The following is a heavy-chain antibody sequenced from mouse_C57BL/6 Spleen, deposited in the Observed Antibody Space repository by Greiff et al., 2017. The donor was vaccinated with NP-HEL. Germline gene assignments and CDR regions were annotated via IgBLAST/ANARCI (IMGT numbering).Heavy chain of an antibody. CDR2: INPGSGGT. CDR1: GYAFTNYL. Sequence: QVQLKESGAELVRPGTSVKVSCKASGYAFTNYLIEWVKQRPGQGLEWIGVINPGSGGTNYNEKFKGKATLTADKSSSTAYIQLSSLTSEDSAVYFCAREGSWFAYWGQGTLVTVSA. V-gene: IGHV1-54*01. J-gene: IGHJ3*01. CDR3: AREGSWFAY.